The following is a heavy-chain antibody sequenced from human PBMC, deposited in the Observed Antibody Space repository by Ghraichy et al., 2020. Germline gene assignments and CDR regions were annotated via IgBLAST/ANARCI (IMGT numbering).Heavy chain of an antibody. CDR2: IWYDGSNK. Sequence: RLSCAASGFTFSSYGMHWVRQAPGKGLEWVAVIWYDGSNKYYADSVKGRFTISRDNSKNTLYLQMNSLRAEDTAVYYCARQTHCSGGSCYSHWYFDLWGRGTLVTVSS. V-gene: IGHV3-33*01. D-gene: IGHD2-15*01. CDR1: GFTFSSYG. J-gene: IGHJ2*01. CDR3: ARQTHCSGGSCYSHWYFDL.